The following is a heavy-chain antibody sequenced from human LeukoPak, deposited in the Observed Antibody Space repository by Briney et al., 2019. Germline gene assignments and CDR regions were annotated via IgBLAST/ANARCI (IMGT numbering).Heavy chain of an antibody. D-gene: IGHD3-22*01. V-gene: IGHV3-23*01. CDR2: ITRAGSP. J-gene: IGHJ4*02. CDR1: GFTFSETA. CDR3: AKEHLKYANDNRGSFDY. Sequence: GGSLRLSCVASGFTFSETAMTWVRQAPGKGLEWLSVITRAGSPYYADSVKGRFTISRDNARNTVYLQLNSLRNEDTALYYCAKEHLKYANDNRGSFDYWGQGTLVTVSS.